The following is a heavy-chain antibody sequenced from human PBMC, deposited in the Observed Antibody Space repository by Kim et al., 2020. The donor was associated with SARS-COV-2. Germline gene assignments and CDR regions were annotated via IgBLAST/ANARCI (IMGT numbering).Heavy chain of an antibody. CDR1: GGSIGSYY. CDR2: IYYSGST. V-gene: IGHV4-59*12. Sequence: SETLSLTCTVSGGSIGSYYWSWIRQPPGKGLEWIGYIYYSGSTNYNPSLKSRVTISVDTFKNQFSLKLSSVTAADTAVYHCARVGDTTMGPGDAFDIWGQGTMVTVSS. D-gene: IGHD5-18*01. J-gene: IGHJ3*02. CDR3: ARVGDTTMGPGDAFDI.